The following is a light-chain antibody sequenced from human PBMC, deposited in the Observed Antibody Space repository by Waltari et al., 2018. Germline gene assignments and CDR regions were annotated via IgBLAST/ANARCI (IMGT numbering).Light chain of an antibody. Sequence: CFLHRPGKAPKLMIQCVNKRPSVVSSRFSGSESGNTASLTISGLQAEDEAIYYCNSYTSGRTWVFGGGTRLTVL. CDR3: NSYTSGRTWV. V-gene: IGLV2-14*03. J-gene: IGLJ3*02. CDR2: CVN.